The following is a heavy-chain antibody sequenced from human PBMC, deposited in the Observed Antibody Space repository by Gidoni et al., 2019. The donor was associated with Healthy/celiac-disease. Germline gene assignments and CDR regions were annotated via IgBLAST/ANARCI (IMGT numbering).Heavy chain of an antibody. Sequence: EVQLLDAGGSLVQPGGSLRLACGASGFTFSSYAMRWVRQGPGKGLEWVSAISGSGGSTYSADSVKGRFTISRDNSKNTLYLQMNSLRAEDTAVYYCATRGNMVRGVINWGQGTLVTVSS. CDR1: GFTFSSYA. V-gene: IGHV3-23*01. J-gene: IGHJ4*02. CDR2: ISGSGGST. CDR3: ATRGNMVRGVIN. D-gene: IGHD3-10*01.